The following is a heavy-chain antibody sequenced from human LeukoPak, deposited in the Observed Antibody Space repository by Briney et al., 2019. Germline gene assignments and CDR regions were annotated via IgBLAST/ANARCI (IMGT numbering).Heavy chain of an antibody. D-gene: IGHD3-16*01. CDR3: ARRGGGATEDAFDI. V-gene: IGHV4-61*02. J-gene: IGHJ3*02. Sequence: PSQTLSLTCTVSGGSISSGSYYWSWIRQPAGKGLEWIGRIYTSGSTNYNPSLKSRVTISVDTSKNQFSLKLSSVTAADTAVYYCARRGGGATEDAFDIWGQGTMVTVSS. CDR2: IYTSGST. CDR1: GGSISSGSYY.